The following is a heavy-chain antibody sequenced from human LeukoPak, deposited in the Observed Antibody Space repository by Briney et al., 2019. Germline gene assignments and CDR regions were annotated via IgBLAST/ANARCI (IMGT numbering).Heavy chain of an antibody. CDR1: GGSFNTYY. Sequence: SETLSLTCTVSGGSFNTYYWSWIRQSPRKGLEWIGFISSSGNTYYNPSLKSRVTISLDTSKNQFSLSLSSVTASDTAVYYCARLTPTRLGDYFDNWGQGTLVTVSS. J-gene: IGHJ4*02. V-gene: IGHV4-59*08. D-gene: IGHD3-10*01. CDR3: ARLTPTRLGDYFDN. CDR2: ISSSGNT.